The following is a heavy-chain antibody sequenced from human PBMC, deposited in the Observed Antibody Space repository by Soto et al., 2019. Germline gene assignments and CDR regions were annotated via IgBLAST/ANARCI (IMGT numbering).Heavy chain of an antibody. CDR1: GYIFTSYW. V-gene: IGHV5-10-1*01. D-gene: IGHD2-2*01. J-gene: IGHJ6*02. CDR3: ASSRYCSSTSCSSSYYYYGMDV. Sequence: GESRKISCEGSGYIFTSYWISWVRQMPGKGLEWMGRIDPSDSYTNYSPSFQGHVTISADKSISTAYLQWSSLKASDTAMYYCASSRYCSSTSCSSSYYYYGMDVWGQGTTVTVSS. CDR2: IDPSDSYT.